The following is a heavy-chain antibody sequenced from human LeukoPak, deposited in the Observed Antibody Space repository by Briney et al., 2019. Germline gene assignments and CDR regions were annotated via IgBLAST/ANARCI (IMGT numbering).Heavy chain of an antibody. CDR3: ARGRITIFGVLQTDAFDI. D-gene: IGHD3-3*01. V-gene: IGHV1-69*05. Sequence: ASVKVSCKASGGTFSSYAISWVRQAPGQGLEWMGGIIPIFGTANYAQKFQGRVTITTDESTSTAYMELSSLRSEDTAVYYCARGRITIFGVLQTDAFDIFAQGTMVTVSS. CDR1: GGTFSSYA. CDR2: IIPIFGTA. J-gene: IGHJ3*02.